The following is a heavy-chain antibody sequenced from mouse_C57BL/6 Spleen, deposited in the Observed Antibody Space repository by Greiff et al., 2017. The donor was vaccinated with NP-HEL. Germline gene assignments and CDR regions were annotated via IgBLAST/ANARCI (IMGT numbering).Heavy chain of an antibody. J-gene: IGHJ4*01. Sequence: EVQRVESGGGLVKPGGSLKLSCAASGFTFSSYAMSWVRQTPEKRLEWVATISDGGSYTYYPDNVKGRFTISRDNAKNNLYLQMSHLKSEDTAMYYCARGWLAMDYWGQGTSVTVSS. D-gene: IGHD2-3*01. CDR3: ARGWLAMDY. CDR1: GFTFSSYA. CDR2: ISDGGSYT. V-gene: IGHV5-4*01.